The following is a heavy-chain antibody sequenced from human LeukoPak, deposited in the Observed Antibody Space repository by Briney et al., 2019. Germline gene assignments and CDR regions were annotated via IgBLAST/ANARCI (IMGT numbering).Heavy chain of an antibody. V-gene: IGHV3-20*04. CDR3: ARVRYGSGSYYNYYYYYMDV. CDR2: INWNGGST. Sequence: GGSLRLSCAASGFTFDDYGMSWVRQAPGKGLEWVSGINWNGGSTGYADSVKGRFTISRDNAKNSLYLQMNSLRAEDTALYYCARVRYGSGSYYNYYYYYMDVWGKGTTVTGSS. D-gene: IGHD3-10*01. J-gene: IGHJ6*03. CDR1: GFTFDDYG.